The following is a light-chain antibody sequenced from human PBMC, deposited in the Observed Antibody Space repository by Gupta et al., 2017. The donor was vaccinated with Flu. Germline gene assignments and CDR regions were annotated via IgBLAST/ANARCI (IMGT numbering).Light chain of an antibody. Sequence: ALPQPRSVSGAPGRSVTISCTGTSRDVGGYNYVSWYQQHPAKAPKLMIYDVSKRPAGVPGRFSGSKSGNTASLTISALQAEEEADYYCCSDAGSDTWVFGGGTKLTVL. CDR3: CSDAGSDTWV. V-gene: IGLV2-11*01. CDR2: DVS. CDR1: SRDVGGYNY. J-gene: IGLJ3*02.